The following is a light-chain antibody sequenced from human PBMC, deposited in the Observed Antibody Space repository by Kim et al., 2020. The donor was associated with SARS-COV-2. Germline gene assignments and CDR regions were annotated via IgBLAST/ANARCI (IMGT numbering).Light chain of an antibody. CDR1: QSMRNW. J-gene: IGKJ1*01. CDR2: KAS. CDR3: QQYNSYSPET. Sequence: SLGDRVTITCRASQSMRNWLAWYQQKPGKAPKLLIYKASSLESGVPSRFSGSGSGTEFTLTISSLQPDDFATYYCQQYNSYSPETFGQGTKVDIK. V-gene: IGKV1-5*03.